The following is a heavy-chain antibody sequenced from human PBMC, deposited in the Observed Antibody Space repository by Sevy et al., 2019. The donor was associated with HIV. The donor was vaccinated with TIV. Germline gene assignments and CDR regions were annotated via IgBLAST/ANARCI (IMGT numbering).Heavy chain of an antibody. D-gene: IGHD5-18*01. CDR3: ARERGYTYLFMDI. CDR1: GGAITSGDYY. CDR2: IYHSASI. Sequence: SETLSLTCTVSGGAITSGDYYWNWIRQPPGKGLEWIGYIYHSASIFYNPSLQSRAIISQDTSKNQFSLKLSSVTAADTAVYFCARERGYTYLFMDIWGQGTLVTVSS. V-gene: IGHV4-30-4*01. J-gene: IGHJ4*02.